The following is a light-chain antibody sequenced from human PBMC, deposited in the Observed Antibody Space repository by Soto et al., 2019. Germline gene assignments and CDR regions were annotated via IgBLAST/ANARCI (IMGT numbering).Light chain of an antibody. CDR3: SSYTSSSTYV. Sequence: QSVLTQPDSVSGSPGQSITISCTGTSRDVGGYNYVSWYQQHPGKAPKLMIYDVSNRPSGVSNRFSGSKSGNTASLTISGLQAEDEADYYCSSYTSSSTYVFGTGT. CDR1: SRDVGGYNY. V-gene: IGLV2-14*01. J-gene: IGLJ1*01. CDR2: DVS.